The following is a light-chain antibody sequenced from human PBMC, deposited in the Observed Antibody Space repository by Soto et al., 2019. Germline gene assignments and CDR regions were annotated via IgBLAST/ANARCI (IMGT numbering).Light chain of an antibody. CDR2: GAS. V-gene: IGKV3-15*01. Sequence: EVVLTQSPGTLSVSPGERATLSCISSKSVSSNLAWYQNKPGQAPRILIFGASTRATDIPASCSGSGSGQEVTISSSSLQSEDFEVYYCQQYKNWLSTFGQGTRLEIK. CDR1: KSVSSN. J-gene: IGKJ5*01. CDR3: QQYKNWLST.